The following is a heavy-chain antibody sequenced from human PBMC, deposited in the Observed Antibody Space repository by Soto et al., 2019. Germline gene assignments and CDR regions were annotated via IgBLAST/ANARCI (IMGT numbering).Heavy chain of an antibody. D-gene: IGHD4-17*01. J-gene: IGHJ4*02. V-gene: IGHV3-7*03. CDR1: GFMFGSYW. Sequence: GGSLRLSCTASGFMFGSYWMTWVRHVPGKGLQWVANIKRDGSEKYYVDFVKGRFTISRDNADNSVFLDMNNLRVDDTATYYCVRVRATDYEIDYWGQGALVTVSS. CDR2: IKRDGSEK. CDR3: VRVRATDYEIDY.